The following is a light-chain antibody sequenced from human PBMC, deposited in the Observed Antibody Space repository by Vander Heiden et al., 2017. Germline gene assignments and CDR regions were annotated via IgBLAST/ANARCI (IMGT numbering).Light chain of an antibody. CDR3: QHRSNWPPT. CDR1: QSVSRY. CDR2: DVS. Sequence: EIVLTQSPATLSLSPGERATLSCRASQSVSRYLAWYQQKPGQAPRLLIYDVSHRATGTPARFSGSGSGTDFTLTISSLGPEDFAVYYCQHRSNWPPTFGGGTKVEIK. V-gene: IGKV3-11*01. J-gene: IGKJ4*01.